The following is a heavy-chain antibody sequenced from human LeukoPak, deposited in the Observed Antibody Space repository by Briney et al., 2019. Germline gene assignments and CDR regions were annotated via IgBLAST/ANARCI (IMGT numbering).Heavy chain of an antibody. CDR3: ARDRWIANIFFGAFDM. D-gene: IGHD3-9*01. J-gene: IGHJ3*02. CDR2: IVTTSSNI. CDR1: GYTVRSYE. Sequence: RTGGSLRLFCAASGYTVRSYEMNWVRQAPGEWREWILYIVTTSSNIYYADSVKGRFTISRDNAKNSLYLQMNSLRAEDTAVYYCARDRWIANIFFGAFDMWGQGTMVTVSS. V-gene: IGHV3-48*03.